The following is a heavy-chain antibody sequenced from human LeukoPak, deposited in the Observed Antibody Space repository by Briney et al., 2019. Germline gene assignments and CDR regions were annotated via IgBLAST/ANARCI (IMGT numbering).Heavy chain of an antibody. D-gene: IGHD3-3*01. CDR1: GFTFSSNY. CDR2: IYSGGST. CDR3: AGHARDYDFWSGYYFDY. Sequence: GGSLRLSCAASGFTFSSNYMSWVRQAPGKRLEWVSVIYSGGSTYYADSVKGRFTISRDNSKNTLYLQMNSLRAEDTAVYYCAGHARDYDFWSGYYFDYWGQGTLVTVSS. J-gene: IGHJ4*02. V-gene: IGHV3-66*02.